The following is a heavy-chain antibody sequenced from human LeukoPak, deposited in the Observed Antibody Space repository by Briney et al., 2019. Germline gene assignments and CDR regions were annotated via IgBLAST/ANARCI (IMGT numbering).Heavy chain of an antibody. J-gene: IGHJ4*02. CDR2: ISGSGGST. CDR3: AKDLPRYGDYDLCLDY. CDR1: GFTFSSYA. V-gene: IGHV3-23*01. D-gene: IGHD4-17*01. Sequence: TGGSLRLSCAASGFTFSSYAMSWVRQAPGKGLEWVSAISGSGGSTYYADSVKGRFTISRDNSKNTLYLQMNSLRAEDTAVYYCAKDLPRYGDYDLCLDYWGQGTLVTVSS.